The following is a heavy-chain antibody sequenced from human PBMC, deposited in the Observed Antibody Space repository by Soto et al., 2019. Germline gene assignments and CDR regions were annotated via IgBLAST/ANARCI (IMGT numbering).Heavy chain of an antibody. V-gene: IGHV4-4*02. CDR2: IYHSGST. J-gene: IGHJ4*02. CDR1: GGSISSSNW. D-gene: IGHD2-2*01. CDR3: ARTARVPDF. Sequence: PSETLSLTCAVSGGSISSSNWWSWVRQPPGKGLEWIGEIYHSGSTNYNPSLRGRLSISIDTAKNQFSLKLSSVTSADTAIYYCARTARVPDFWGPGILVTVSS.